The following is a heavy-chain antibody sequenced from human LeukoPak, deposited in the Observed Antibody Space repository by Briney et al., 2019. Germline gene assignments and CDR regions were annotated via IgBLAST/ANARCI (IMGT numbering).Heavy chain of an antibody. J-gene: IGHJ5*02. Sequence: GGSLRLSCAASGFTFSSYSMNWVRQAPGKGLEWVSYISSSSSTIYYADSVKGRFTISRDNAKNSLYLQMNSLRAEDTAMYYCAREVYYGSGSLNWFDPWGQGTLVTVSS. D-gene: IGHD3-10*01. CDR3: AREVYYGSGSLNWFDP. V-gene: IGHV3-48*01. CDR2: ISSSSSTI. CDR1: GFTFSSYS.